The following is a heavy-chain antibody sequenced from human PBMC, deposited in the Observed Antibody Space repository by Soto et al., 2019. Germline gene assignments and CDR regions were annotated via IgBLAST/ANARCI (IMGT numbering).Heavy chain of an antibody. CDR1: GFTVSSNY. V-gene: IGHV3-66*01. D-gene: IGHD6-19*01. CDR3: ARDRSSGWYYYYGMDV. J-gene: IGHJ6*02. CDR2: IYSGGST. Sequence: PGGSLRLSCAASGFTVSSNYMSWVRQAPGKGLEWVSVIYSGGSTYYADSVKGRFTISRDNSKNTLYLQMNSLRAEDTAVYYCARDRSSGWYYYYGMDVWGQGTTVTVSS.